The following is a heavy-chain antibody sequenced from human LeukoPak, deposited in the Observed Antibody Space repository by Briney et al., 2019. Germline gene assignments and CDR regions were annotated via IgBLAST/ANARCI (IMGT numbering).Heavy chain of an antibody. CDR1: GGSISSSSYY. J-gene: IGHJ5*02. V-gene: IGHV4-39*01. D-gene: IGHD6-13*01. CDR3: ASEVSAAGGSWFDP. Sequence: PSETLSLTCTVSGGSISSSSYYWGWIRQPPGKGLEWIGSIYYSGSTYYNPSLKSRVTISVDTSKNQFSLKLSSATAADTAVYYCASEVSAAGGSWFDPWGQGTLVTVSS. CDR2: IYYSGST.